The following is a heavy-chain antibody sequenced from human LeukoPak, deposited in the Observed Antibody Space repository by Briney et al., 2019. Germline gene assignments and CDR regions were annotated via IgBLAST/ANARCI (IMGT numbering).Heavy chain of an antibody. Sequence: PSETLSLTCAVYGGSFSGYYWSWIRQPPGKGLEWIGEINHSGSTNYNPSLKSRVTISVDTSKNQFSLKLSSVTAADTAVYYCARGRWFDPWGQGTLVTVSS. V-gene: IGHV4-34*01. J-gene: IGHJ5*02. CDR1: GGSFSGYY. CDR2: INHSGST. CDR3: ARGRWFDP.